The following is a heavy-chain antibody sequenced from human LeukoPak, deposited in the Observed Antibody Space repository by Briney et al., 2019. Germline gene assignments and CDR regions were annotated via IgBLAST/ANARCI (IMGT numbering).Heavy chain of an antibody. CDR3: AGGSALVYEIYS. D-gene: IGHD2-8*01. J-gene: IGHJ4*02. CDR1: GDSISRTPYH. CDR2: IHASGDT. V-gene: IGHV4-61*02. Sequence: SETLSLTCTVSGDSISRTPYHWSWIRQPAGKGLEWIGRIHASGDTNYNPSLKSRVTISVDPSKNQFSLKLTSVTAADTAVYYCAGGSALVYEIYSWGQGTLVTVSS.